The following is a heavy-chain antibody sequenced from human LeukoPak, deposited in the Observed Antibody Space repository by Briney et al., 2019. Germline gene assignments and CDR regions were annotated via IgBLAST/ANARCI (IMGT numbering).Heavy chain of an antibody. CDR1: VGSISSYY. Sequence: SETLSLTCTVSVGSISSYYWSWIRQPPGKGLEWIWYIYYSGSTKYNPSLKSRVTISVDASKTQFSLKLNSVTAADTAVYYCARGSRELYYFDYWGQGTLVTVSS. J-gene: IGHJ4*02. D-gene: IGHD1-7*01. CDR2: IYYSGST. V-gene: IGHV4-59*01. CDR3: ARGSRELYYFDY.